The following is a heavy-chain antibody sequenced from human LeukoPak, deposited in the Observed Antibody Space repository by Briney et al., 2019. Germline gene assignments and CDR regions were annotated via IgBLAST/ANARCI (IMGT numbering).Heavy chain of an antibody. CDR3: ARDNKRFSCDY. V-gene: IGHV3-30*03. D-gene: IGHD2/OR15-2a*01. J-gene: IGHJ4*02. CDR1: GFTFRSYG. Sequence: GRSLRLSCAASGFTFRSYGMHWVRQAPGKGLEWVALISDDGSNIYYADSVKGRFTISRDSSKNTLSLQMSSLRVEDTAVYYCARDNKRFSCDYWGQGTLSPSPQ. CDR2: ISDDGSNI.